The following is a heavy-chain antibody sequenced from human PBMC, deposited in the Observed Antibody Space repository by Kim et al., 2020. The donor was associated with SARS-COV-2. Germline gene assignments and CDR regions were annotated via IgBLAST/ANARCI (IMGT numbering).Heavy chain of an antibody. D-gene: IGHD3-3*01. J-gene: IGHJ5*02. CDR3: ARGSQLFRAIRGQSQIRFLEWFRSNWFDP. Sequence: ASVKVSCKASGYTFTSYDINWVRQATGQGLEWMGWMNTNSGNTGYAQKFQGRVTMTRNTSISTAYMELSSLRSEDTAVYYCARGSQLFRAIRGQSQIRFLEWFRSNWFDPWGQGTLVTVSS. CDR2: MNTNSGNT. V-gene: IGHV1-8*01. CDR1: GYTFTSYD.